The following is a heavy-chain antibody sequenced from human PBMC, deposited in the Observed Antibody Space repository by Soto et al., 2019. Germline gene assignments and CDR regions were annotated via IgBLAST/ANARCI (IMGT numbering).Heavy chain of an antibody. V-gene: IGHV3-53*01. J-gene: IGHJ4*02. D-gene: IGHD2-2*01. Sequence: PGGYLRLSCAVYGFNFDNSYMSWVRQAPGKGLEWVSILYSGGQTYYTESVRGRFTISRDISKNTLDLQMNRLTADDTAVYYCSKNNVAPAFVGFEYWGQGPLRTVST. CDR2: LYSGGQT. CDR1: GFNFDNSY. CDR3: SKNNVAPAFVGFEY.